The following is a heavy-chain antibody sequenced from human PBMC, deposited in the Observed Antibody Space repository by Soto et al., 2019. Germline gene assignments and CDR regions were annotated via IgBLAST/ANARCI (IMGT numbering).Heavy chain of an antibody. CDR2: IIPIFGAA. J-gene: IGHJ6*02. Sequence: QVQLVQSGAEVKKPGSSVKVSCKASGGTFSSYAISWVRQAPGQGLEWMGGIIPIFGAANYAQKFQGRVTITADESTSPACMELSSLRAEDTAVYYCARAVAAAGYYHGMDVWGQGTTVTVSS. V-gene: IGHV1-69*12. D-gene: IGHD6-13*01. CDR1: GGTFSSYA. CDR3: ARAVAAAGYYHGMDV.